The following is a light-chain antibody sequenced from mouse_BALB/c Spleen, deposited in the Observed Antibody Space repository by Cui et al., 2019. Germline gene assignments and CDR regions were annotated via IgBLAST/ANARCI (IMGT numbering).Light chain of an antibody. CDR1: QSLLNSGNQKNY. V-gene: IGKV8-19*01. CDR3: QNDYSYPYT. CDR2: WAS. J-gene: IGKJ2*01. Sequence: DIVMTQSPSSLTVTAGEKVTMSCKSSQSLLNSGNQKNYLTWYQQKPGQPPKLLIYWASTRESGVPDRFTGSGSGTDFTITISSVQAEDLAVYYCQNDYSYPYTFGGGTKLEIK.